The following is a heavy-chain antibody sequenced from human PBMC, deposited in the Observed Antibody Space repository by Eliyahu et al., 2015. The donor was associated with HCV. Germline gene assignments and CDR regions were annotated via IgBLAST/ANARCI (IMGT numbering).Heavy chain of an antibody. D-gene: IGHD2-21*01. J-gene: IGHJ5*02. CDR2: ISSTSIAI. CDR1: GFTFSSYS. V-gene: IGHV3-48*02. Sequence: EAQLVESGGTLVQPGGSLRLSCTASGFTFSSYSMNWVRQAPGKGLEWISYISSTSIAIFYADSVKGRFTISRDNAKNSVYLQMNNLRHEDTAVYFCARLYCDAGSCFSPWGLGTLVTVAS. CDR3: ARLYCDAGSCFSP.